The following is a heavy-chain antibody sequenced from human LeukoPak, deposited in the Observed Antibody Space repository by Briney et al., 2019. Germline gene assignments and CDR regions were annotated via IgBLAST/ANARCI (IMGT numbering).Heavy chain of an antibody. CDR3: AKDQVGRDYHAFDI. V-gene: IGHV3-33*06. D-gene: IGHD4-17*01. J-gene: IGHJ3*02. CDR1: GFTFSSYG. Sequence: PGRSLRLSCAASGFTFSSYGMHWVHQAPGKGLGWVAVIWYDGSNKYYADSVKGRFTISRDNSKNTLYLQMNSLRAEDTAVYYCAKDQVGRDYHAFDIWGQGTMVTVSS. CDR2: IWYDGSNK.